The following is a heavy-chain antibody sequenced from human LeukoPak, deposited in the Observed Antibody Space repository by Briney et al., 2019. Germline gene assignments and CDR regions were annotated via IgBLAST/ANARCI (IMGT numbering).Heavy chain of an antibody. CDR1: GFTFSDYY. J-gene: IGHJ6*02. Sequence: PGGSLRLSCAASGFTFSDYYMSWIRQAPGKGLEWLSYINPTSGYTPYADSVRGRFTISRDNAKNTLYLQMNSLRVEDTAVYYCARDRYYGMDVWGQGTTVTVSS. V-gene: IGHV3-11*06. CDR3: ARDRYYGMDV. CDR2: INPTSGYT.